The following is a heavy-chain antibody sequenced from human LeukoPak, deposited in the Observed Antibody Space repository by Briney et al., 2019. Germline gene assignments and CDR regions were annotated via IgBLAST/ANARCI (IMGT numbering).Heavy chain of an antibody. CDR3: ARVFGDGYDSSGLERWSDY. V-gene: IGHV4-61*05. Sequence: PSETLSLTCTVSGGSISSSSYYWGWIRQPPGKGLEWIGYIYYSGSTNYNPSLKSRVTISVDKSKNQFSLKLSSVTAADTAVYYCARVFGDGYDSSGLERWSDYWGQGTLVTVSS. J-gene: IGHJ4*02. D-gene: IGHD3-22*01. CDR2: IYYSGST. CDR1: GGSISSSSYY.